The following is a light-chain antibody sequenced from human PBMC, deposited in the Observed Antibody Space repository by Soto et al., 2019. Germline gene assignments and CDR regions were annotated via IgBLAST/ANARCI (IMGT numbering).Light chain of an antibody. J-gene: IGLJ2*01. CDR2: YDS. V-gene: IGLV1-44*01. CDR1: GSNIGSYT. CDR3: ATWDDSLNGVI. Sequence: QSVLTQPPSASGTPGQRVTISCSGSGSNIGSYTVNWYQQLPGTAPKLLIYYDSQRPSGVPDRFSGSKSGTSASLAISGLQSEDEADSYCATWDDSLNGVIFGGGTKLTVL.